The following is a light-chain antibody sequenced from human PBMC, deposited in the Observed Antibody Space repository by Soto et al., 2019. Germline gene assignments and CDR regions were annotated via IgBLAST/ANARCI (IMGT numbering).Light chain of an antibody. J-gene: IGKJ1*01. Sequence: EIVMTQSPATLSVSAGESATLSCWASQSVGNNLAWYQQKPGQAPGLLIYAASTRATGVPARFSGSGSGTEFTLSITGLQSEDFAVYYCQQYNNWPPWTFGQGTKVEI. CDR2: AAS. V-gene: IGKV3-15*01. CDR1: QSVGNN. CDR3: QQYNNWPPWT.